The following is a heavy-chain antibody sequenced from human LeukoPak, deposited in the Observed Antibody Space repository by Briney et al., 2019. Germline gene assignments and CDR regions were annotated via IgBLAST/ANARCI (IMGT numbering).Heavy chain of an antibody. V-gene: IGHV4-31*03. CDR3: ARGAIAAQYYYGMDV. D-gene: IGHD6-6*01. CDR1: GGSISSGGYY. CDR2: IYYSGST. J-gene: IGHJ6*02. Sequence: SETLSLTCTVSGGSISSGGYYWSWIRQHPGKGLEWTGYIYYSGSTYYNPSLKGRVTISVDTSKNQFSLKLSSVTAADTAVYYCARGAIAAQYYYGMDVWGQGTTVTVSS.